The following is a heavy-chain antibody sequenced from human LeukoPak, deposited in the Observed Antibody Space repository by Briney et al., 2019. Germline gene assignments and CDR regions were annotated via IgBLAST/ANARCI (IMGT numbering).Heavy chain of an antibody. CDR2: INHGGST. D-gene: IGHD1-26*01. CDR3: ARGFSYVGAVDY. V-gene: IGHV4-34*01. J-gene: IGHJ4*02. Sequence: PSETLSLTCAVSGGSFSGHYWNWIRQPPGKGLEWIGEINHGGSTNYNPSLKSRVTISVDTSQNQFSLKLSSVTAADTAVYYCARGFSYVGAVDYWGQGTLVTVSS. CDR1: GGSFSGHY.